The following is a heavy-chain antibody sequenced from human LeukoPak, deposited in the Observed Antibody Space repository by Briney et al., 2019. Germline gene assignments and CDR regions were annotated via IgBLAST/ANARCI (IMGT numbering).Heavy chain of an antibody. CDR1: GFTFSSYA. CDR2: ISGSGGST. CDR3: ATPYYYGSGSFSGWFDP. Sequence: GGSLRLSCAASGFTFSSYAMSWVRQAPGKGLEWVSAISGSGGSTYYADSVKGRFTISRDNSKNTLYLQMNSLRAEDTAVYYCATPYYYGSGSFSGWFDPWGQGTLVTVSS. J-gene: IGHJ5*02. D-gene: IGHD3-10*01. V-gene: IGHV3-23*01.